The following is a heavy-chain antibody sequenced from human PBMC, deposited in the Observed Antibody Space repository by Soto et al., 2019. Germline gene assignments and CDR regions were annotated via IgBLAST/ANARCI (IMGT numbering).Heavy chain of an antibody. CDR3: ARDHHRYSGYDYVDY. Sequence: LRLSCVASGFTFSDYYMSWIRQAPGKGLEWVSYISSSSSYTNYADSVKGRFTISRDNAKNSPYLQMNSLRAEDTAVYYCARDHHRYSGYDYVDYWGQGTLVTVSS. CDR2: ISSSSSYT. D-gene: IGHD5-12*01. CDR1: GFTFSDYY. V-gene: IGHV3-11*05. J-gene: IGHJ4*02.